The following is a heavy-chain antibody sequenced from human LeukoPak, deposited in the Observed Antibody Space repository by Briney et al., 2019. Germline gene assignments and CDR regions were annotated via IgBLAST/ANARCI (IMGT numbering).Heavy chain of an antibody. V-gene: IGHV3-11*01. J-gene: IGHJ4*02. CDR3: AGSYSGYDWSDS. CDR2: ISSASTTI. D-gene: IGHD5-12*01. CDR1: GFPFSDYC. Sequence: PGGSLRLSCVVSGFPFSDYCMNWIRQAPGKGLEWIAYISSASTTIQYAGSVKGRFTISRDNDQNSMFLQMNTLRAEDTAVYYCAGSYSGYDWSDSWGQGTLVTVSS.